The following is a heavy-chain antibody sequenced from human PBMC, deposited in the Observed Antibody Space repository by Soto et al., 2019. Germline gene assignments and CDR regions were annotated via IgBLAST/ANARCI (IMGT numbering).Heavy chain of an antibody. CDR3: ARQYGGKHVMDV. D-gene: IGHD2-15*01. CDR2: IYPGDPDT. CDR1: GYNVTTYW. Sequence: PGESLKISCKGSGYNVTTYWNGSVRHMPRKGLEWMGIIYPGDPDTRYSLSFQGQVTISADKSISTAYLPWSSPKASDTAMYYCARQYGGKHVMDVWDRGTKVTVSS. V-gene: IGHV5-51*01. J-gene: IGHJ6*02.